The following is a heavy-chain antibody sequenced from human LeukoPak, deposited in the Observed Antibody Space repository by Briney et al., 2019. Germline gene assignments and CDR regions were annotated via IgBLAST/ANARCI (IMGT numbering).Heavy chain of an antibody. CDR2: IWYDGSNK. CDR3: ARGLVYSGSLDY. Sequence: GRSLRLSCAASGFTSNSYGMHWVRQAPGKGLEWVAVIWYDGSNKYYADSVKGRFTISRDNSKNTLYLQMNSLRAEDTAVYYCARGLVYSGSLDYWGQGTLVTVSS. D-gene: IGHD1-26*01. J-gene: IGHJ4*02. CDR1: GFTSNSYG. V-gene: IGHV3-33*01.